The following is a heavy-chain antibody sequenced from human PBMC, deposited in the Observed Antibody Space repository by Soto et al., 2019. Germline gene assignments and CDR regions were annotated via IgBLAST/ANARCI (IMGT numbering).Heavy chain of an antibody. J-gene: IGHJ4*02. V-gene: IGHV4-31*03. CDR2: IYYTGST. CDR3: ASAGHSYGFFADS. CDR1: GDSVSSGGYY. D-gene: IGHD5-18*01. Sequence: QVQLQESGPGLVKPSQTLSLTCTVSGDSVSSGGYYWSWIRQHPGKGLEWIGYIYYTGSTYYNPSLKSRVIISVDTSTNQFSLKLSSVTAADTAVYYCASAGHSYGFFADSWGQGTLVTVSS.